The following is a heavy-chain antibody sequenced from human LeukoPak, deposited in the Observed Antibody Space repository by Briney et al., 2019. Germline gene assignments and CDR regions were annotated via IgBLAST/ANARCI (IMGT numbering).Heavy chain of an antibody. CDR1: GFTFSSYA. CDR2: ISYDGSNK. CDR3: ARDRHYYGSGILGY. Sequence: GGSLRLSCAASGFTFSSYAMHWVRQAPGKGLEWVAVISYDGSNKYYADSVKGRFTISGDNSKNTLYLQMNSLRAEDTAVYYCARDRHYYGSGILGYWGQGTLVTVSS. D-gene: IGHD3-10*01. J-gene: IGHJ4*02. V-gene: IGHV3-30-3*01.